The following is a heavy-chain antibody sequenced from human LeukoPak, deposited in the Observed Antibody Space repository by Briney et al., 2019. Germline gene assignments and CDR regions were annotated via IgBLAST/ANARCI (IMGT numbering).Heavy chain of an antibody. J-gene: IGHJ4*02. CDR2: ISGSGGST. CDR1: GFTFSSYA. Sequence: GGSLRLSCAASGFTFSSYAMSWVRQAPGKGLEWVSAISGSGGSTYYADSVKGRFTISRDNSKNTLYLQMNSLRAEDTAVYYCAKVDDYYDFWSGYYTRGQGTLVTVSS. V-gene: IGHV3-23*01. D-gene: IGHD3-3*01. CDR3: AKVDDYYDFWSGYYT.